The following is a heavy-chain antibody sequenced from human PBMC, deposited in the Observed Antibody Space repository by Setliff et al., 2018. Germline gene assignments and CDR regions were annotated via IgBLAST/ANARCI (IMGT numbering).Heavy chain of an antibody. CDR2: INHSGTT. V-gene: IGHV4-34*10. J-gene: IGHJ5*02. Sequence: SETLSLTCTVYGVSFSDYYWGWVRQSPGKGLDWIGEINHSGTTNYDPSLEGRISMSVDTSKNQFSLMLTSVTAADTAMYYCARYNSAAGSFDPWGQGTLVTVSS. D-gene: IGHD2-21*01. CDR1: GVSFSDYY. CDR3: ARYNSAAGSFDP.